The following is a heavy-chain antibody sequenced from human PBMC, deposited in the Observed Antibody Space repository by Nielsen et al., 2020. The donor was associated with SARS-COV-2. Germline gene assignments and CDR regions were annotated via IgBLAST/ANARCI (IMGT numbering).Heavy chain of an antibody. CDR2: ISSSSSYI. CDR3: ARDRGSYYGADAFDI. CDR1: GFTSSSYS. D-gene: IGHD1-26*01. V-gene: IGHV3-21*01. J-gene: IGHJ3*02. Sequence: GGSLRLSCAASGFTSSSYSMNWVRQAPGKGLEWVSSISSSSSYIYYADSVKGRFTISRDNAKNSLYLQMNSLRAEDTAVYYCARDRGSYYGADAFDIWGQGTMVTVSS.